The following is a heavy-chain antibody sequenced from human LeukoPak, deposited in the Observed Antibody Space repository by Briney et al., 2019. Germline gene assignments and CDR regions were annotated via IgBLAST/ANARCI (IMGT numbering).Heavy chain of an antibody. J-gene: IGHJ6*02. CDR1: GFTFSSYE. Sequence: GGSLRLSCAASGFTFSSYEMNWVRQAPGKGLEWVSYISSSGSTIYYADSVKGRFTISRDNAKNSLYLQMNSPRAEDTAVYYCARSSYCSSTSCYISRGYYYYYGMDVWGQGTTVTVSS. V-gene: IGHV3-48*03. D-gene: IGHD2-2*02. CDR3: ARSSYCSSTSCYISRGYYYYYGMDV. CDR2: ISSSGSTI.